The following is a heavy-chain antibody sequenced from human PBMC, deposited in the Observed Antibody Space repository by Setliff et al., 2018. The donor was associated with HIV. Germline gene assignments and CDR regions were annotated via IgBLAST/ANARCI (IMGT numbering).Heavy chain of an antibody. D-gene: IGHD1-26*01. CDR1: GYSFTSYA. J-gene: IGHJ5*02. CDR3: ARNTPGIVPRRVGFDP. Sequence: ASVKVSCKASGYSFTSYAISWVRQAPGQGLEWMAWISPNSGYTLFAQKFRGRVTMTRDTSSSTAYLELSRLISDDTAVYYCARNTPGIVPRRVGFDPWGQGTLVTVSS. V-gene: IGHV1-18*01. CDR2: ISPNSGYT.